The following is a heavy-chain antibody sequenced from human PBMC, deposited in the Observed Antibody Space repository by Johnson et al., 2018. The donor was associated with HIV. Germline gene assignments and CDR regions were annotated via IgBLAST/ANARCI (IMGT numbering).Heavy chain of an antibody. Sequence: QMQLVESGGGVVQPGRSLRLSCAASGFTFSSYAMHCVRQAPGKGLEWVAVISYDGSNKYYADSVKGRFTISRDNSKNTLYLQMNSLRPEDTAVYYCAREGVLDAFDIWGQGTMVTVSS. CDR2: ISYDGSNK. CDR1: GFTFSSYA. V-gene: IGHV3-30*03. J-gene: IGHJ3*02. D-gene: IGHD3-10*01. CDR3: AREGVLDAFDI.